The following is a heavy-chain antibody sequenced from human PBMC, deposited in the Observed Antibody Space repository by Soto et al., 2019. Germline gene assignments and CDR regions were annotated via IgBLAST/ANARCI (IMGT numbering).Heavy chain of an antibody. CDR2: IYYSGST. D-gene: IGHD1-26*01. CDR1: GGSISSYY. CDR3: ARDWEYVDGMDV. J-gene: IGHJ6*02. V-gene: IGHV4-59*01. Sequence: QVQLQESGPGLVKPSETLSLTCTVSGGSISSYYWSWIRQPPGKGLEWIGYIYYSGSTNYNPSLKSRGAISVDTSKNRSSLELSSVTAADTAVYYCARDWEYVDGMDVWCHGATVTVSS.